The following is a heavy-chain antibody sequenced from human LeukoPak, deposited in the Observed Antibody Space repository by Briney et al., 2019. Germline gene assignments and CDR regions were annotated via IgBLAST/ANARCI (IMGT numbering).Heavy chain of an antibody. CDR2: INHSGST. Sequence: SETLSLTCAVYGGSFSGYYWSWIRQPPGKGLEWIGEINHSGSTNYNPSLKSRVTISVDTSKNLFSLKLSSVTAADTAVYYCARPAGVDYYYYYMDVWGKGTTVTVSS. CDR1: GGSFSGYY. CDR3: ARPAGVDYYYYYMDV. J-gene: IGHJ6*03. V-gene: IGHV4-34*01.